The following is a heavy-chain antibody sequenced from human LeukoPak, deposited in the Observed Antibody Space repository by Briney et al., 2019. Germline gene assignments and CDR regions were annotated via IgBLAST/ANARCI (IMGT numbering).Heavy chain of an antibody. CDR2: IYYSGST. D-gene: IGHD5-18*01. J-gene: IGHJ4*02. CDR1: GGSISSYY. Sequence: SETLSLTCTVSGGSISSYYWSWIRQPPGKGLEWLGYIYYSGSTNYNPSLKSRVTISVDTSKNQFSLKLSSVTAADTAVYYCARNAPGTAMVYFDYWGQGTLVTVSS. V-gene: IGHV4-59*01. CDR3: ARNAPGTAMVYFDY.